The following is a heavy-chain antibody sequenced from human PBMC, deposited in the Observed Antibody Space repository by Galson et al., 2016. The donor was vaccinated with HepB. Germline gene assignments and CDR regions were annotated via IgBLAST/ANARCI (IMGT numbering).Heavy chain of an antibody. V-gene: IGHV4-39*01. Sequence: SETLSLTCVVSGGSLSTNYYWGWIRQPPGRGLEWIGSFYSIDNTYYNPSLTSRVTISADTSKNQLTLRLKSVTTADTGVYYCATGVVVAGKYYYYYMDVWGKGTTVTVSS. CDR1: GGSLSTNYY. CDR2: FYSIDNT. J-gene: IGHJ6*03. CDR3: ATGVVVAGKYYYYYMDV. D-gene: IGHD3-3*01.